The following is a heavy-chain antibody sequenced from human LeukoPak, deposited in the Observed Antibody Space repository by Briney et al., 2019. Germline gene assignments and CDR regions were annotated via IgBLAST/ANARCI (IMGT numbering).Heavy chain of an antibody. D-gene: IGHD6-19*01. J-gene: IGHJ4*02. CDR3: ARGHIAVAGTVIDY. CDR2: INHSGGT. CDR1: GGSFSGYY. V-gene: IGHV4-34*01. Sequence: SETLSLTCAVYGGSFSGYYWSWIRQPPGKGLEWIGGINHSGGTNYNPSLKSRVTISVDTSKNQFSLKLSSVTAADTAVYYCARGHIAVAGTVIDYWGQGTLVTVSS.